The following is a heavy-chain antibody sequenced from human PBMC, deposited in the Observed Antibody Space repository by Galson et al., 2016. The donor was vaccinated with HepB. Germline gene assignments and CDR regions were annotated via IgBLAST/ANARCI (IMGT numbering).Heavy chain of an antibody. J-gene: IGHJ6*03. CDR2: IYYRGST. D-gene: IGHD3-10*01. Sequence: TLSLTCSVSGGSISSGGYYWSWIRQQSGKGLEWIGNIYYRGSTSYNPSLKSRVTLSVDTSKNQFSLKLTTVTAADMAMYYCARHVGPDEMVRGVYYYMDVWGKVTTVTVSS. CDR3: ARHVGPDEMVRGVYYYMDV. V-gene: IGHV4-31*03. CDR1: GGSISSGGYY.